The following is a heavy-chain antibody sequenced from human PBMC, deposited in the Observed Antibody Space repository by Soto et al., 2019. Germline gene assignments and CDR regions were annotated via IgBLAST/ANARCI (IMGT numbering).Heavy chain of an antibody. J-gene: IGHJ4*02. CDR3: ARGRGGDYVWGSYRSPLWYFDY. CDR1: GGSVSSGSYY. CDR2: IYYSGST. D-gene: IGHD3-16*02. V-gene: IGHV4-61*01. Sequence: QVQLQESGPGLVKPSETLSLTCTVSGGSVSSGSYYWSWIRQPPGKGLEWIGYIYYSGSTNYNPSLKSRVTISVDTSKNQFSLKLSSVTAADTAVYYCARGRGGDYVWGSYRSPLWYFDYWGQGTLVTVSS.